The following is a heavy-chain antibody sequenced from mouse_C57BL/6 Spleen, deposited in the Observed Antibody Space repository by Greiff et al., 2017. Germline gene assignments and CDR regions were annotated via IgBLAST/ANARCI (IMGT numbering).Heavy chain of an antibody. CDR2: IDPETGGT. CDR3: TRGALYGSSWFAY. D-gene: IGHD1-1*01. Sequence: VKLQQSGAELVRPGASVTLSCKASGYTFTDYEMHWVKQTPVHGLEWIGAIDPETGGTAYNQKFKGKAILTADKSSSTAYMELRSLTSEDSAVYYCTRGALYGSSWFAYWGQGTLVTVSA. CDR1: GYTFTDYE. J-gene: IGHJ3*01. V-gene: IGHV1-15*01.